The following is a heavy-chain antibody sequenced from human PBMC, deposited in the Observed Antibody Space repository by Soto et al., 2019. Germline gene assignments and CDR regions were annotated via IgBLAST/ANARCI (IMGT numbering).Heavy chain of an antibody. V-gene: IGHV4-39*01. CDR3: ARRYYYDSSGYYPDY. Sequence: PSETLSLTCTVSGGSISRTSFYWGWIRQPPGKGLEWIGSIYYSGDTYYNPSLKSRVTLSVDTSKNQFSLKLSSVTAADTAVYYCARRYYYDSSGYYPDYWGQGTLVTVSS. CDR1: GGSISRTSFY. J-gene: IGHJ4*02. CDR2: IYYSGDT. D-gene: IGHD3-22*01.